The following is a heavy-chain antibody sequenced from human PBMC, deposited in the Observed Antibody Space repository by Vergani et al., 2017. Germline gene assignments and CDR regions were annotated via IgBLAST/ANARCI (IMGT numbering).Heavy chain of an antibody. V-gene: IGHV3-7*03. Sequence: EVQLVESGGGLVQPGGSLRLSCAASGFTFSSYWMSWVRQAPGKGLEWVANIKQDGSEKYYVDSVKGRFTISRDNAKNSLYLQMNSLRAEDTAVYYCARGHRKSITGTTGDIWGQGTMVTVS. CDR1: GFTFSSYW. CDR2: IKQDGSEK. D-gene: IGHD1-20*01. J-gene: IGHJ3*02. CDR3: ARGHRKSITGTTGDI.